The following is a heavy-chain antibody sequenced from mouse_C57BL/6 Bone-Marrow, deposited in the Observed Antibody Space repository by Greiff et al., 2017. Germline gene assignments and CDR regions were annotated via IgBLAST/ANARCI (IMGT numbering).Heavy chain of an antibody. V-gene: IGHV1-7*01. CDR2: INPSSGYT. D-gene: IGHD1-1*01. CDR3: ATEPPYYYGSSYVYAMDY. CDR1: GYTFTSYW. Sequence: QVQLQQPGAELAKPGASVKLSCKASGYTFTSYWMHWVKQRPGQGLEWIGYINPSSGYTKYNQKFKDKATLTADKSSSTAYMQLSSLTYEDSAVYYCATEPPYYYGSSYVYAMDYWGQGTSVTVSS. J-gene: IGHJ4*01.